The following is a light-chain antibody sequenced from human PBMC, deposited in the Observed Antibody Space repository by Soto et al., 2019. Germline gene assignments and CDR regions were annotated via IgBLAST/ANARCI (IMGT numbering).Light chain of an antibody. V-gene: IGLV2-11*01. CDR2: DAS. Sequence: QSALTQPRSVSGSPGQSVTISCPGTSSDVGGYDFVSWYQQHPGKAPKLMISDASKPPSGVPERFSGSKSGNTASLTISGFQAEDEADYYCCSYAVDLALFGGGTKVNVL. J-gene: IGLJ2*01. CDR1: SSDVGGYDF. CDR3: CSYAVDLAL.